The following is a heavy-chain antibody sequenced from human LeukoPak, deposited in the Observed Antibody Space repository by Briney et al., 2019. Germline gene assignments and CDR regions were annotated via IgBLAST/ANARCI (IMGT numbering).Heavy chain of an antibody. D-gene: IGHD3-22*01. V-gene: IGHV4-39*07. CDR3: ARAVGYYFDNSGPSKTFDY. Sequence: SETLSLTCTVSGGSIRSSSHYWGWIRQPPGEGLEWIGIIYHSGTTYYNASLKSRVTKKVDTSTNQFSLKLSSVTAADTAVYYCARAVGYYFDNSGPSKTFDYWGQGTLVTVSS. CDR2: IYHSGTT. CDR1: GGSIRSSSHY. J-gene: IGHJ4*02.